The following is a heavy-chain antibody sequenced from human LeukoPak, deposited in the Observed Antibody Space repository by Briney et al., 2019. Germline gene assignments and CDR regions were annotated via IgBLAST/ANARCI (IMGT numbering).Heavy chain of an antibody. J-gene: IGHJ6*02. CDR3: ARGSGSWRPYYYYGMDV. V-gene: IGHV4-39*01. CDR2: IYYSGST. D-gene: IGHD1-26*01. CDR1: GGSISSSSYY. Sequence: PSETLSLSCTVSGGSISSSSYYWGWIRQPPGKGLEWIGSIYYSGSTYYNPSLKSRVTISVDTSKNQFSLKLSSVTAADTAVYYCARGSGSWRPYYYYGMDVWGQGTTVTVSS.